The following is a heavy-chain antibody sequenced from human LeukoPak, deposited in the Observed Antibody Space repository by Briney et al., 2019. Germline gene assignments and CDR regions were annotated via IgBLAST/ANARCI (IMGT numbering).Heavy chain of an antibody. CDR2: VFHTGIT. CDR3: ASYSGSGRYFDY. D-gene: IGHD3-10*01. Sequence: PSETLSLTCTVSGYSISSSYYWAWVRQPPGMGLEWIGTVFHTGITYYNPSLQSRITVSADTSKNQFSLKLNSVTAADTAVYYCASYSGSGRYFDYWGQGTLVTVSS. CDR1: GYSISSSYY. V-gene: IGHV4-38-2*02. J-gene: IGHJ4*02.